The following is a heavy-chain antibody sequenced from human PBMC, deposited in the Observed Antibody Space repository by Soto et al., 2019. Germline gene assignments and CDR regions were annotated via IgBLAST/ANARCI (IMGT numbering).Heavy chain of an antibody. D-gene: IGHD2-2*01. V-gene: IGHV4-59*01. CDR3: ARGVKYQLLPPYYYYYMDV. J-gene: IGHJ6*03. CDR1: GGSISSYY. CDR2: IYYSGST. Sequence: PSETLSLTCTVSGGSISSYYWSWIRQPPGKGLEWIGYIYYSGSTNYNPSLKSRVTISVDTSKNQFSLNLSSVTAADTAVYYCARGVKYQLLPPYYYYYMDVWGKGTTVTVSS.